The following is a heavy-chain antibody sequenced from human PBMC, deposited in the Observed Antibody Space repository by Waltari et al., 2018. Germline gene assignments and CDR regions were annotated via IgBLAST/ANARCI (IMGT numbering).Heavy chain of an antibody. D-gene: IGHD2-2*03. CDR3: ATVWIRRLDY. CDR2: FDPEDGET. V-gene: IGHV1-24*01. J-gene: IGHJ4*02. Sequence: ELSMHWVREAPGKGLEWMGGFDPEDGETIYAQKFQGRVTMTEDTSTDTAYMELSSLRSEDTAVYYCATVWIRRLDYWGQGTLVTVSS. CDR1: ELS.